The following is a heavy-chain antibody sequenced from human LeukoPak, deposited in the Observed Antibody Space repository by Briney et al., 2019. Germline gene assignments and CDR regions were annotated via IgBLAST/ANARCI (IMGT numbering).Heavy chain of an antibody. D-gene: IGHD5-18*01. Sequence: GASVKVSCKASGYTFTGYYMHWVRQAPGQGLEWMGWINTNIGDTNYAQKFQGRVTMTRDTSINTAYMELSRLRSDDTAVYYCARDRSPAPGRSYGRGHFDYWGQGTLVTVSS. CDR2: INTNIGDT. CDR1: GYTFTGYY. V-gene: IGHV1-2*02. CDR3: ARDRSPAPGRSYGRGHFDY. J-gene: IGHJ4*02.